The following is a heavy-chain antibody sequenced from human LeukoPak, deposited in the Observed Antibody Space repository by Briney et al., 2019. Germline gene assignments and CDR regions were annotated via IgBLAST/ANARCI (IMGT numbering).Heavy chain of an antibody. Sequence: ASVEVSCKASGYTFTSFAMHWGRQSPGQRLEWMGWINAGNGNTKYSQELQGRVTITRDTSASTAYMELSSLRSEDMAVYYCAREYGVAAAFGAFDIWGQGTMVTVSS. CDR2: INAGNGNT. D-gene: IGHD6-13*01. CDR3: AREYGVAAAFGAFDI. J-gene: IGHJ3*02. CDR1: GYTFTSFA. V-gene: IGHV1-3*03.